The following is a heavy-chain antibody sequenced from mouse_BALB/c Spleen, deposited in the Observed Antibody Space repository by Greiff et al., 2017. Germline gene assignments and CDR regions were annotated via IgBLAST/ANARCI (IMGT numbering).Heavy chain of an antibody. CDR1: GYSITRDNA. Sequence: EVQLQESGPGLVKPSQSLSLTGTVTGYSITRDNAGNGTRQFPGNKLEGMGYISYSGSTSHNPSLKSRISITRDTSKNKFFLQLNSVTTEDTATYYCARSPHYYGSSYDYAMDYWGQGTSVTVSS. D-gene: IGHD1-1*01. J-gene: IGHJ4*01. CDR3: ARSPHYYGSSYDYAMDY. V-gene: IGHV3-2*02. CDR2: ISYSGST.